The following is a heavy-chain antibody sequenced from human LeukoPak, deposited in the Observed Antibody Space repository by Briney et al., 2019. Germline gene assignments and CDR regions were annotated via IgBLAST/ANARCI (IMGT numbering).Heavy chain of an antibody. CDR2: ILYDGSNT. V-gene: IGHV3-30*18. Sequence: PGGSLRLSCAASGFTFSSYGMHWVRQAPGKGLEWVAVILYDGSNTFYADSAKGRFTISRDNSKNMLYLQMNSLKAEDTAVYYCAKPYYYGSRSYMDYWGQGTLVTVSS. CDR3: AKPYYYGSRSYMDY. D-gene: IGHD3-10*01. CDR1: GFTFSSYG. J-gene: IGHJ4*02.